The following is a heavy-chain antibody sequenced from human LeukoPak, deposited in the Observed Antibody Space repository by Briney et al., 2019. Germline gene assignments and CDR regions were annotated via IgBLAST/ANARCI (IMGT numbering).Heavy chain of an antibody. CDR1: GFTFSSYG. CDR2: IWYDGSNK. CDR3: ARGGTVSYYYYYYMDV. V-gene: IGHV3-33*01. J-gene: IGHJ6*03. D-gene: IGHD4-11*01. Sequence: GGSLRLSCAASGFTFSSYGMHWFRQAPGKGLEWVAVIWYDGSNKYYADSVKGRFTISRDNSKNTLYLQMNSLRAEDTAVYYCARGGTVSYYYYYYMDVWGKGTTVTVSS.